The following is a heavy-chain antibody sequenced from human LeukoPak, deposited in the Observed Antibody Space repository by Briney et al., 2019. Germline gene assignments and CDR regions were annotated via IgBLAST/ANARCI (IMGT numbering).Heavy chain of an antibody. V-gene: IGHV4-4*07. CDR3: ATLDWNDRVDY. J-gene: IGHJ4*02. CDR2: ISTSGST. Sequence: SETLSLTCTVSGGSISSYYWSWIRQPAGKELESIGHISTSGSTNYNPSLKSRVTMSVDTSKNQFSLKLSSVTAADTAVYYCATLDWNDRVDYWGQGTLVTVSS. CDR1: GGSISSYY. D-gene: IGHD1-1*01.